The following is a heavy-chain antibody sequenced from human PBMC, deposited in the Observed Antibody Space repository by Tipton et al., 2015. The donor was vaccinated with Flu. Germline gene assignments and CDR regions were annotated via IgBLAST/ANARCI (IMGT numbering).Heavy chain of an antibody. J-gene: IGHJ3*02. Sequence: SLRLSCAASGFTVSSNYMSWVRQAPGKGLEWVSVIYSGGSTYYADSVKGRFTISRDNSKNTLYLQMNSLRAEDTAVYYCAREGGSYFGHADAFDIWGQGTMVTVSS. D-gene: IGHD1-26*01. CDR3: AREGGSYFGHADAFDI. CDR2: IYSGGST. V-gene: IGHV3-53*01. CDR1: GFTVSSNY.